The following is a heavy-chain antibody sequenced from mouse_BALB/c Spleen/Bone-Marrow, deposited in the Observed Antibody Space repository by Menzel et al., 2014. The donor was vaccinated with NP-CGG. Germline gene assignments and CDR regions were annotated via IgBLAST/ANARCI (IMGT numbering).Heavy chain of an antibody. J-gene: IGHJ2*01. CDR1: GYSITSGYF. D-gene: IGHD2-14*01. Sequence: EVHLVESGPGPVKPSQSLSLTCSVTGYSITSGYFWNWIRQFPGNKLEWMGYISFDGSNNYNPSLKNRISITRDTSKNQFFLKLSSVTTEDSSTYYCARTYYRYGAYYFDCWGQGTTLTVSS. CDR3: ARTYYRYGAYYFDC. CDR2: ISFDGSN. V-gene: IGHV3-6*02.